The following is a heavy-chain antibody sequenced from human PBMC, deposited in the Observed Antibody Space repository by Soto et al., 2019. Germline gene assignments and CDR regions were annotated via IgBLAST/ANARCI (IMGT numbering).Heavy chain of an antibody. CDR1: GYTFTSYG. CDR2: ISAYNGNT. V-gene: IGHV1-18*04. J-gene: IGHJ6*02. Sequence: ASVKVSCKASGYTFTSYGISWVRQAPGQGLEWMGWISAYNGNTNYAQKLQGRVTMTTDTSTSTAYMELRSLRSDDTAVYYCAREATPYSSGWAAYYYYYYGMDVWGQGTTVTVSS. D-gene: IGHD6-19*01. CDR3: AREATPYSSGWAAYYYYYYGMDV.